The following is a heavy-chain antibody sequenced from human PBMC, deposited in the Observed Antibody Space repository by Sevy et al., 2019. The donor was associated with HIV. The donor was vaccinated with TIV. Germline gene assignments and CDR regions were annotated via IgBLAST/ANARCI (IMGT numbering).Heavy chain of an antibody. D-gene: IGHD2-15*01. V-gene: IGHV3-21*01. CDR3: VRDGWNY. Sequence: GGSLRLSCAASGFTFSTSTMHWVRQAPGKGLEWVSLMTSSGSYILYADSVKGRFTISRDNAKNSVFLQMNSLRVEDAAVYYCVRDGWNYWGQGTLVTVSS. CDR1: GFTFSTST. J-gene: IGHJ4*02. CDR2: MTSSGSYI.